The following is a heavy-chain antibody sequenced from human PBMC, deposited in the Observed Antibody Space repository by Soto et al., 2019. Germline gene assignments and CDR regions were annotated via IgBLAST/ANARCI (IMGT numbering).Heavy chain of an antibody. CDR3: ERDISGYSHALDV. CDR1: GGSFSGYY. J-gene: IGHJ6*02. CDR2: INHSGST. Sequence: PSETLSLTCAVYGGSFSGYYWSWIRQSPGKGLEWIGQINHSGSTKYNPSLKSRVTISLDTSKKQFFLKLRSVTAADTAVYYCERDISGYSHALDVWGQGTTVTLSS. V-gene: IGHV4-34*01. D-gene: IGHD3-3*02.